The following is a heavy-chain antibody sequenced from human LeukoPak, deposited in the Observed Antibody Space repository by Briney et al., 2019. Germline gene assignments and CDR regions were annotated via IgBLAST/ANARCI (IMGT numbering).Heavy chain of an antibody. CDR2: INPNSGGT. CDR1: GYTFTGYY. D-gene: IGHD3-22*01. CDR3: ATSGRYYDSSGYALDY. V-gene: IGHV1-2*02. Sequence: ASVKVSCKASGYTFTGYYMHWVRQAPGQGLGWMGWINPNSGGTNYAQKFQGRVTMTRDTSISTAYMELSSLRSEDTAVYYCATSGRYYDSSGYALDYWGQGTLVTVSS. J-gene: IGHJ4*02.